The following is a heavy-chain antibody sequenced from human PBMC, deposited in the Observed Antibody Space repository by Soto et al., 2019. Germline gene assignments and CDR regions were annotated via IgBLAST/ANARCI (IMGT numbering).Heavy chain of an antibody. CDR2: ISSSGSST. CDR1: EFTFSSYA. CDR3: ARDSARYDTYVDY. Sequence: GGSLRLSCAASEFTFSSYAMSWVRQAPGKGLEWVSTISSSGSSTSYADSVKGRFTISRDNSKNTLYLQMNSLRAEDTAVYYCARDSARYDTYVDYWGQGTLVTVS. D-gene: IGHD3-22*01. J-gene: IGHJ4*02. V-gene: IGHV3-23*01.